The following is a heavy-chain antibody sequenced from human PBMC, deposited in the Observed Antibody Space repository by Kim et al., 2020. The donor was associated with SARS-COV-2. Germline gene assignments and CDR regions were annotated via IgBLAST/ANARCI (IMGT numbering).Heavy chain of an antibody. CDR2: ISSSSSYI. V-gene: IGHV3-21*01. D-gene: IGHD3-22*01. CDR1: GFTFSSYS. J-gene: IGHJ4*02. Sequence: GGSLRLSCAASGFTFSSYSMNWVRQAPGKGLEWVSSISSSSSYIYYADSVKGRFTISRDNAKNSLYLQMNSLRAEDTAVYYCARDEDPYDSSGYYWYWGQGTLVTVSS. CDR3: ARDEDPYDSSGYYWY.